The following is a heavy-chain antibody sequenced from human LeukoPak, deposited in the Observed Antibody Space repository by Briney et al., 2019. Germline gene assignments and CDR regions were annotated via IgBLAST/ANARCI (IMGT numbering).Heavy chain of an antibody. J-gene: IGHJ6*02. Sequence: ASVKVSCKASGYTFTSYGISWVRQAPGQGLEWMGWISAYNGNTNYAQKLQGRVTMSTDTSTSTAYMELRSLRSDDTAVYYCARDRYGGRWLARRYYGMDVWGQGTTVTVSS. CDR3: ARDRYGGRWLARRYYGMDV. D-gene: IGHD6-19*01. CDR1: GYTFTSYG. V-gene: IGHV1-18*01. CDR2: ISAYNGNT.